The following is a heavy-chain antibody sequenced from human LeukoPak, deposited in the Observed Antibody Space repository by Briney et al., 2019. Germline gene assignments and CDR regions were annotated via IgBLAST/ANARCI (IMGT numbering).Heavy chain of an antibody. V-gene: IGHV4-39*01. D-gene: IGHD2-21*02. CDR3: PRPPRHDFEDTLVRTASDI. J-gene: IGHJ3*02. Sequence: SETLSLTCTVSGGSISSSSYYWGWIRQPPGKGLEWIGSIYYSGSIWYHPSLKSRVTISVDTSKNQFSLKLTSVTAADTAVYFCPRPPRHDFEDTLVRTASDISDKGAICTASS. CDR2: IYYSGSI. CDR1: GGSISSSSYY.